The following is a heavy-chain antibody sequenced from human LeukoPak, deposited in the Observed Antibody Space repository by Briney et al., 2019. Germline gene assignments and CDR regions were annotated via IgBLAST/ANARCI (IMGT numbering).Heavy chain of an antibody. V-gene: IGHV1-18*01. Sequence: ASVTVSCTASGYTFTSYGINWVRQAPGQGLEWMGWISAYNGNTNYAQKLQGRVTMTTDTSTSTAYMELRSLRSDDTAVYYCARGGQGYCSGGSCSDYYYYYGMDVWGQGTTVTVSS. CDR2: ISAYNGNT. J-gene: IGHJ6*02. CDR3: ARGGQGYCSGGSCSDYYYYYGMDV. D-gene: IGHD2-15*01. CDR1: GYTFTSYG.